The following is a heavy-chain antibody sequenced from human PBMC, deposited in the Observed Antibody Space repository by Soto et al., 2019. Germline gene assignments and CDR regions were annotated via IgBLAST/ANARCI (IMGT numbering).Heavy chain of an antibody. CDR3: ARDRVGEVVVPAAYDLVYRLPWFDP. J-gene: IGHJ5*02. V-gene: IGHV4-4*07. Sequence: SETLSLTCTVSGGSISSYYWSWIRQPAGKGLEWIGRIYTSGSTNYNPSLKSRVTMSVDTSKNQFSLKLSSVTAADTAVYYCARDRVGEVVVPAAYDLVYRLPWFDPWGQGTLVTVSS. CDR1: GGSISSYY. D-gene: IGHD2-2*01. CDR2: IYTSGST.